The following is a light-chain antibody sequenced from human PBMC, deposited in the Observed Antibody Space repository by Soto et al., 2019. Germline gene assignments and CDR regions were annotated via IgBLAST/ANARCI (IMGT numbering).Light chain of an antibody. Sequence: EIVLTQSPGTLSLSPGERAILSCRASQNVNNNYLAWYQQKPGQSPRLLIYGASSRATGIPDRFSGSGSGTDFTLNISRLEPEDFVVYFCQQYGASPWTFGQGTKVEIK. CDR1: QNVNNNY. CDR2: GAS. V-gene: IGKV3-20*01. J-gene: IGKJ1*01. CDR3: QQYGASPWT.